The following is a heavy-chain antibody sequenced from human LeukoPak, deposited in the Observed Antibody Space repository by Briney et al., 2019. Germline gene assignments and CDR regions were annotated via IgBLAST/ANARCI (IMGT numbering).Heavy chain of an antibody. J-gene: IGHJ6*03. CDR1: GGTFSGYA. CDR2: IIPIFGTA. D-gene: IGHD6-25*01. Sequence: SVKVSCKASGGTFSGYAISWVRQAPGQGLEWMGGIIPIFGTANYAQKFQGRVTITTDESTSTAYMELSSLRSEDTAVYYCAREGRSSEYNYYMDVWGKWTTVTVSS. V-gene: IGHV1-69*05. CDR3: AREGRSSEYNYYMDV.